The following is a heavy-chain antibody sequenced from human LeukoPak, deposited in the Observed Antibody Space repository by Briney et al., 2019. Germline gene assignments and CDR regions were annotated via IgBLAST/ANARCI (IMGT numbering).Heavy chain of an antibody. CDR2: MNPNSGNT. J-gene: IGHJ6*03. CDR1: GYTFTSYD. D-gene: IGHD6-13*01. Sequence: ASVKVSCKASGYTFTSYDINWVRQATGQGLEWMGWMNPNSGNTGYAQKFQGRVTMTRNTSISTAYMELSSLRSEDTAVYYCAKTIAAIALRYYYMDVWGKGTTDTVSS. CDR3: AKTIAAIALRYYYMDV. V-gene: IGHV1-8*01.